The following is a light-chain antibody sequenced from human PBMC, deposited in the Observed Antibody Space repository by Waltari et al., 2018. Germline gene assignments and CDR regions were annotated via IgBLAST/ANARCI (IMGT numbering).Light chain of an antibody. Sequence: SAPTQPASVSGSPGQSTTISCTGTSSDVGGYDHVSWYQQHPGKAPKLIIFQVSNRPSGVSNRFSGSKSGNTASLTISGLQAEDEAHYYCSSFTSSVTLIFGGGTKLTVL. CDR1: SSDVGGYDH. V-gene: IGLV2-14*01. CDR2: QVS. J-gene: IGLJ2*01. CDR3: SSFTSSVTLI.